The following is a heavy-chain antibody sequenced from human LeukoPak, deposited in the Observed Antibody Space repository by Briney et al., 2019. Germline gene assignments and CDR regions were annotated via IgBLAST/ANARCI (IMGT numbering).Heavy chain of an antibody. CDR2: ISSSSSYI. D-gene: IGHD3-22*01. Sequence: PGGSLRLSCAASGFTFSSYSMNWVRQAPGKGLEWVSSISSSSSYIYYADSVKGRFTISRDNAKNSLYLQMNSLRAEDTAVHYCARGVPYYYDSSGYVYWGQGALVTVSS. J-gene: IGHJ4*02. CDR3: ARGVPYYYDSSGYVY. CDR1: GFTFSSYS. V-gene: IGHV3-21*01.